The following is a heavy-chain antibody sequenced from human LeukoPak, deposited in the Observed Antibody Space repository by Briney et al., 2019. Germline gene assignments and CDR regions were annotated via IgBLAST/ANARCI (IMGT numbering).Heavy chain of an antibody. CDR2: IYYSGST. CDR3: ARNNGSGSY. CDR1: GGSVSSGSHY. J-gene: IGHJ4*02. D-gene: IGHD3-10*01. Sequence: PSETLSLTCTVSGGSVSSGSHYWSWIRQPPGKGLEWIGYIYYSGSTNYNPSLKSRVTISVDTSKNQFSLKLSSVTAADTAVYYCARNNGSGSYWGQGTLVTVSS. V-gene: IGHV4-61*01.